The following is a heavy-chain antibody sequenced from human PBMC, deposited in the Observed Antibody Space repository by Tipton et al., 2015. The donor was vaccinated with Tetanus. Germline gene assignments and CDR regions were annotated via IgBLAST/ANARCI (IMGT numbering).Heavy chain of an antibody. CDR3: TKDVGIVLFDY. D-gene: IGHD2-8*01. Sequence: SLRLSCAASGFTFDNYALHWVRQAPGKGLRWLAVIWYDGSNQYYEESMKGRFTISRDNAKNTIFLQMNSLRAEDTAVYYCTKDVGIVLFDYWGQGTLVTVSS. CDR2: IWYDGSNQ. CDR1: GFTFDNYA. V-gene: IGHV3-33*06. J-gene: IGHJ4*02.